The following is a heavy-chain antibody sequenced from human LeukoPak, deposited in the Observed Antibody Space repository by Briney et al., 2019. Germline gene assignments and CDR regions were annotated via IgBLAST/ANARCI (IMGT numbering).Heavy chain of an antibody. D-gene: IGHD2-2*01. V-gene: IGHV3-48*03. CDR3: TRDASRGFDY. Sequence: GVSLRLSCAASGFTFSSYEMNWVRQAPGKGLEWVSYISSSGSTIYYADSVKGRFTLSRDNAKNSLYLQMNSLRAEDTAVYYCTRDASRGFDYWGQGTLVTVSS. CDR1: GFTFSSYE. J-gene: IGHJ4*02. CDR2: ISSSGSTI.